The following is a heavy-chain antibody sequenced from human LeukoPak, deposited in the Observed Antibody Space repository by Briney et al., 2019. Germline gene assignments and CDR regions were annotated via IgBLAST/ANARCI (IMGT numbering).Heavy chain of an antibody. V-gene: IGHV3-48*03. Sequence: GGSLRLSCAASGFTFSSYEMNWVRQAPGKGLGWVSYISSSGSTIYYADSVKGRFTISRDNAKNSLYLQMNSLRAEDTAVYYCARDLWFGELLFDYWGQGTLVTVSS. CDR1: GFTFSSYE. J-gene: IGHJ4*02. CDR3: ARDLWFGELLFDY. CDR2: ISSSGSTI. D-gene: IGHD3-10*01.